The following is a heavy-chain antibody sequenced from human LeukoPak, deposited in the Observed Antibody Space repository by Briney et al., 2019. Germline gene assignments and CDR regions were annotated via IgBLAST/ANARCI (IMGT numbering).Heavy chain of an antibody. D-gene: IGHD6-19*01. CDR3: ARQIKPSSGWYLNWFDP. CDR2: IYYSGST. CDR1: GGSISSSSYY. Sequence: SETLSLTCTVSGGSISSSSYYWGWIRQPPWKGLEWIGRIYYSGSTYYNPSLKSRVTISVDTSQNQFSLKLSSVTAADTAVYYCARQIKPSSGWYLNWFDPWGQGTLVTVSS. J-gene: IGHJ5*02. V-gene: IGHV4-39*01.